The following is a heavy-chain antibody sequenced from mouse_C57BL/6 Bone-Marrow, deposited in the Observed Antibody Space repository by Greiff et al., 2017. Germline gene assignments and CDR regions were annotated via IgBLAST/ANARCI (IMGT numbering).Heavy chain of an antibody. CDR2: INPSSGYT. CDR3: AKWGGSNLYAMDY. CDR1: GYTFTSYW. V-gene: IGHV1-7*01. D-gene: IGHD1-1*01. J-gene: IGHJ4*01. Sequence: QVQLQQSGAELAKPGASVKLSCKASGYTFTSYWMHWVKQRPGQGLEWIGYINPSSGYTKYNQKFKDKATLTAGKSSSTAYMQLSSLTYEDSAVSYCAKWGGSNLYAMDYWGQGASVTVTA.